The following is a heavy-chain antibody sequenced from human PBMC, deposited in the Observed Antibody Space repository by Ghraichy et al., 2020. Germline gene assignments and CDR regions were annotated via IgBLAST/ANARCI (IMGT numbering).Heavy chain of an antibody. D-gene: IGHD1-26*01. J-gene: IGHJ1*01. CDR1: GGSLSCYY. V-gene: IGHV4-34*01. CDR2: INHSGSST. Sequence: SETLSLTCAVYGGSLSCYYWSWIRQLPGKGLEWIGEINHSGSSTKYNPSLKSRVTISVDTSKNQFSLNLSSLTAADTAVYYCARGWESTGPGFEHWGQGTLVSVSS. CDR3: ARGWESTGPGFEH.